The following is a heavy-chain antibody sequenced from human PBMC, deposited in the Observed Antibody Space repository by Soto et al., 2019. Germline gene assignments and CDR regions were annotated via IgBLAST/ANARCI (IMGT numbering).Heavy chain of an antibody. D-gene: IGHD3-10*01. CDR3: ARDRSKDGSGYFDL. V-gene: IGHV4-31*03. J-gene: IGHJ2*01. CDR1: GGSISSGGYY. CDR2: IYYSGST. Sequence: QVQLQESGPGLVRPSQTLSLTCTVSGGSISSGGYYWSWIRQHPGKGLEWIGYIYYSGSTYYNPSLKSRVTISVDTSKNQFSLKLSSVTAADTAVYYCARDRSKDGSGYFDLWGRGTLVTVSS.